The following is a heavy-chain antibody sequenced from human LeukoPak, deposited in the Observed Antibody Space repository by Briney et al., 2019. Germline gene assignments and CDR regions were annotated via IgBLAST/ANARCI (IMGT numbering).Heavy chain of an antibody. CDR1: GFTFSSYW. CDR2: IKQDGSEK. J-gene: IGHJ6*02. D-gene: IGHD2-2*01. Sequence: GGSLRLSCAASGFTFSSYWMSWVRQAPGKGLEWVANIKQDGSEKYYVDSVKGRFTISRDNAKNSLYLQMNSLRAEDTAVYYCARDLCSSTSCPPPYYYYGMDVWSQGTTVTVSS. CDR3: ARDLCSSTSCPPPYYYYGMDV. V-gene: IGHV3-7*01.